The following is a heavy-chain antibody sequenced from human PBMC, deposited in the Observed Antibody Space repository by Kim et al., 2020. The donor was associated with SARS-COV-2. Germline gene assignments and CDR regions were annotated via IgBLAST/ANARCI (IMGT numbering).Heavy chain of an antibody. CDR1: GINFKRYA. D-gene: IGHD2-2*01. V-gene: IGHV3-23*01. CDR2: ISETGGQT. CDR3: AIGYCGRTSCWFLRH. Sequence: GGSLRLSCVASGINFKRYAITWVRQAPGKGPEWVSSISETGGQTYYADSVKGRFSISRDNSKNMAYVQMNSVRAEDTAVYFCAIGYCGRTSCWFLRHWG. J-gene: IGHJ1*01.